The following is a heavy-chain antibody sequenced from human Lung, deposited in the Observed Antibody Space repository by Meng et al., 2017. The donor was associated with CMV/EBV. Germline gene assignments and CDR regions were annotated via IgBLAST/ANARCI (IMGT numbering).Heavy chain of an antibody. J-gene: IGHJ6*02. D-gene: IGHD1-1*01. Sequence: GESLKISCAASGFTFSAYEMNWVRQAPGKGLEWVLYISSSGRTTYYADSVKGRFTISRDNPKKSLYLQMNSLRAEDTALYYCARGRGDNWYYYGMDVWGQGXTVTVSS. CDR2: ISSSGRTT. V-gene: IGHV3-48*03. CDR1: GFTFSAYE. CDR3: ARGRGDNWYYYGMDV.